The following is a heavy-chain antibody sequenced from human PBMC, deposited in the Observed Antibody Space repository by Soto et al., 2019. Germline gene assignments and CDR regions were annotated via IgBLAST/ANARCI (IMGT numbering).Heavy chain of an antibody. CDR3: AKGGLPWWSQGIDF. J-gene: IGHJ4*02. D-gene: IGHD2-8*02. CDR1: GFIFGKYD. Sequence: QVQLVESGGGVVQPGRSLRLSCEGSGFIFGKYDMYWVRQAPGKELEWVTKISHAGRNKDYEDSVQGRFTISRDNSRDTMYLEMNSLRPEDTAIYYCAKGGLPWWSQGIDFWGQGTLVTVSA. CDR2: ISHAGRNK. V-gene: IGHV3-30*18.